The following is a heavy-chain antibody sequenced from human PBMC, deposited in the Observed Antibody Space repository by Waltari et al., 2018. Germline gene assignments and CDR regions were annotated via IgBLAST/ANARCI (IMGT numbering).Heavy chain of an antibody. Sequence: QVQMQESGPGLVNPSETLSLICTVSGDSSSSYPWHWIRQSPGKGLKWLGYIYDNGNTKYNPSLESRLTMSIDTSRRQFSLNLNSVTAADTAVYYCARRAVTSAVITGENWFDPWGQGTLVTVSS. CDR1: GDSSSSYP. V-gene: IGHV4-59*08. CDR2: IYDNGNT. CDR3: ARRAVTSAVITGENWFDP. D-gene: IGHD3-16*01. J-gene: IGHJ5*02.